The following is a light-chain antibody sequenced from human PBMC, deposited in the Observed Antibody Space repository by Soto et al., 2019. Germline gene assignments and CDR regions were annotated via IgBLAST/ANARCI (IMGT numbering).Light chain of an antibody. J-gene: IGKJ2*01. CDR1: QTVESY. Sequence: DLQMTQSPSSLSASIGDRVTITCRASQTVESYLNWYQHKPGKAPQLLISGATTLRGGVPSRFSGSASGPDFTLTISSLRPEDVATYYCEQCYSTPYTFGQGTKL. CDR2: GAT. CDR3: EQCYSTPYT. V-gene: IGKV1-39*01.